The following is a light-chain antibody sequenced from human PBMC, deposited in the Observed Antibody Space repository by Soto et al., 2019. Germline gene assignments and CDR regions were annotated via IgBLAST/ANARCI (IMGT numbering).Light chain of an antibody. V-gene: IGKV3-11*01. Sequence: EIVLTQSPATLSLSPGERATLSCRASQSISNFLAWHQQKPGQAPRLPIYDASKRATDIPDRFIGSGSGTDFTLTINSLEPEDFAVYYCHQRSNWPPFTFGGGTKVDIK. CDR1: QSISNF. CDR2: DAS. J-gene: IGKJ4*01. CDR3: HQRSNWPPFT.